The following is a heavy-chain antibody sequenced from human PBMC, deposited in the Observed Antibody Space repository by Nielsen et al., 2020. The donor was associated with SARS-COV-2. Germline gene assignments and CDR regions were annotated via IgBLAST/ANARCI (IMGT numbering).Heavy chain of an antibody. Sequence: ASVKVSCKASGYSFTGYHVHWVRQAPGHGLEWMGRINPYNGDTKYAQKFQGRVTMTSDTSLSTAYMEVYRLRSDDTAVYYCALDGVWLSPYWGQGTLVTVSS. V-gene: IGHV1-2*06. D-gene: IGHD6-19*01. J-gene: IGHJ4*02. CDR1: GYSFTGYH. CDR2: INPYNGDT. CDR3: ALDGVWLSPY.